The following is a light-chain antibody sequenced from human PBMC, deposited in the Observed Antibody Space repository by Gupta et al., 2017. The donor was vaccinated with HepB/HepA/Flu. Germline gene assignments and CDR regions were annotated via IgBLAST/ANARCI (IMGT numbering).Light chain of an antibody. CDR3: QSPDSNVTYPYV. Sequence: SYELTQPPSVSVSPGQTARITCSGDALPKQYAFWYQQKPGQAPVLVIYKDSERPSGIPERFSGSSSGTTVTLTISGVQAEDEADYYCQSPDSNVTYPYVFGTGTKVTVL. J-gene: IGLJ1*01. CDR1: ALPKQY. CDR2: KDS. V-gene: IGLV3-25*03.